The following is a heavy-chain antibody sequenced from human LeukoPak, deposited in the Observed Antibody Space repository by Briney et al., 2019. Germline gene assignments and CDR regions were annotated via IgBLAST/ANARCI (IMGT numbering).Heavy chain of an antibody. V-gene: IGHV1-46*01. D-gene: IGHD2-2*01. Sequence: ASVKVSCKASGYTFSSNYMHWVRQAPGQGLEWMGIINPSGGSTNYAQKFQGRVTITRNTSISTAYMELSSLRSDDTAVYYCARGHLGYCSSTSCYVLDYWGQGTLVTVSS. CDR2: INPSGGST. CDR1: GYTFSSNY. J-gene: IGHJ4*02. CDR3: ARGHLGYCSSTSCYVLDY.